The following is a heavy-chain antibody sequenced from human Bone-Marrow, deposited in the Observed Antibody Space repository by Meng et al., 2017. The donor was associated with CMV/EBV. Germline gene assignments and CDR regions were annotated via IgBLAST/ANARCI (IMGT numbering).Heavy chain of an antibody. CDR2: INPNSGGT. J-gene: IGHJ5*02. CDR1: GYTFTGYY. Sequence: ASVKVSCKASGYTFTGYYMHWVRQAPGQGLEWMGWINPNSGGTNYAQKFQGRVTMTRDTSISTAYMELSRLRSDDTAVYYCARAPDGSNWFDPWGQGTLVTVSS. D-gene: IGHD1-26*01. CDR3: ARAPDGSNWFDP. V-gene: IGHV1-2*02.